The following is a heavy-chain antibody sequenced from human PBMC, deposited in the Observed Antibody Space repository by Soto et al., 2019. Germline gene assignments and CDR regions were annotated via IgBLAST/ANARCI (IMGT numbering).Heavy chain of an antibody. D-gene: IGHD1-26*01. J-gene: IGHJ4*02. CDR3: AGGRDYDY. V-gene: IGHV4-4*02. CDR2: IAHDGHT. CDR1: GGSITTSVL. Sequence: VQLTESGPGLVRPSGTLSLTCDVSGGSITTSVLWTWVRQFPGRGLEWIGEIAHDGHTNYNPSLSGRVTLSVGPSNSQFSLNVASVNGGDTAVYFFAGGRDYDYWGQGTLVTVSS.